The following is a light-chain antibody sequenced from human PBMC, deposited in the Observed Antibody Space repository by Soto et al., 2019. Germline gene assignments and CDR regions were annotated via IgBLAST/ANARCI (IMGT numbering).Light chain of an antibody. V-gene: IGKV3-20*01. CDR3: QQYGSSPRT. Sequence: EIVLTQSPGTLSLSPGERATLSCRASQSVTSSYLAWYHQKPGQAPRLLIYDASSRATGIPDRFSGSGSGTDFTLTISRLEPEDFAVYYCQQYGSSPRTFGQETKVEIK. J-gene: IGKJ1*01. CDR1: QSVTSSY. CDR2: DAS.